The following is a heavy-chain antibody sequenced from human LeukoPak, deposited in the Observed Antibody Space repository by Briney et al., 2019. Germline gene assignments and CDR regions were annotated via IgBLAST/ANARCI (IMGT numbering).Heavy chain of an antibody. Sequence: PSETLSLTCTVSGGSISSHYWSWIRQPPGKGLEWVGYIYYSGSTNYNPSLKSRVTISVDTSKNQFSLKLSSVTAADTAVYYCARDAPTYYYDSSGYAHNWFDPWGQGTLVTVSS. CDR1: GGSISSHY. J-gene: IGHJ5*02. CDR3: ARDAPTYYYDSSGYAHNWFDP. CDR2: IYYSGST. D-gene: IGHD3-22*01. V-gene: IGHV4-59*11.